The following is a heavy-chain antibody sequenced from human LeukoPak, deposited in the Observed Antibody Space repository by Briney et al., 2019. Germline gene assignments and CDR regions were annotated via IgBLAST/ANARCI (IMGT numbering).Heavy chain of an antibody. J-gene: IGHJ4*02. V-gene: IGHV3-11*04. Sequence: GGSLRLSCAASGFTFSDYYMGWVRQAPGKGLECVSYISLRGSTIYYADSVKGRFTISRDDAKNSLYLQMNSLRADDTAVYYCARDHGYSYGYSLDYWGQGTLVTVSS. CDR3: ARDHGYSYGYSLDY. D-gene: IGHD5-18*01. CDR1: GFTFSDYY. CDR2: ISLRGSTI.